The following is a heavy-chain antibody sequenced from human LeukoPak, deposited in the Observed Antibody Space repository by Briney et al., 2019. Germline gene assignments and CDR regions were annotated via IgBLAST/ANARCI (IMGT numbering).Heavy chain of an antibody. CDR1: GFTFSSNW. CDR3: VRDLGGRSGH. J-gene: IGHJ4*02. V-gene: IGHV3-74*01. Sequence: GGSLRLSCAASGFTFSSNWMHWVRQAPGKGLVWVSRINEDGSTTNYADSVKGRSTIFRDNAKNTLYLQMNSLRAEDMAVYYCVRDLGGRSGHWGQGTLVTVSS. D-gene: IGHD1-26*01. CDR2: INEDGSTT.